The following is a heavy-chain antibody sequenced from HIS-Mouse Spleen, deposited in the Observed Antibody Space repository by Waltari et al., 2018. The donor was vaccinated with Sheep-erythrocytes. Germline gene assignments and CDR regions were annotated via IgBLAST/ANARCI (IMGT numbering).Heavy chain of an antibody. CDR2: INPNSGGT. V-gene: IGHV1-2*02. Sequence: QVQLVQSGAEVKKPGASVKVSCKASGYTFTGYYMHWVRQASGQGLEWMGWINPNSGGTNYAQKFQGRVTMTRDTSISTAYMELSRLRSDDTAVYYCARVAIAAAGTIPDAFDIWGQGTMVTVSS. D-gene: IGHD6-13*01. CDR1: GYTFTGYY. J-gene: IGHJ3*02. CDR3: ARVAIAAAGTIPDAFDI.